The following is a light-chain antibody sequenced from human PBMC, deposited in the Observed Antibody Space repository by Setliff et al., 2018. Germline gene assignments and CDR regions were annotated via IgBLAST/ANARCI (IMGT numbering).Light chain of an antibody. V-gene: IGLV2-14*03. J-gene: IGLJ3*02. CDR3: SSYTSSSTLPV. Sequence: QSVLTQPASVSGSPGQSITISCTGTSSDVGGYNYVSWYQQHPGKAPKLMIYDVSNWPSGVSNRFSGSKSGNTASLTISGLQAEDEADYYCSSYTSSSTLPVFGGGTKVTVL. CDR2: DVS. CDR1: SSDVGGYNY.